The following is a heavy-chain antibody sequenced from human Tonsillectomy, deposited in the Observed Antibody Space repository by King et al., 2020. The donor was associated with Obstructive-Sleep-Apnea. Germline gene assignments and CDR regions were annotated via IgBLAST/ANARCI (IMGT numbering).Heavy chain of an antibody. CDR3: ALRATITFGGTFVKESVFYHFYGMDV. CDR2: IIPILDVT. J-gene: IGHJ6*02. D-gene: IGHD3-16*01. V-gene: IGHV1-69*09. Sequence: QEQLVQSGAEVKKPGSSVKVSCKASGGTFSSYAISWVRQAPGQGLEWMGGIIPILDVTNYAQNFQGRVTITGAKSTSQASMELSSLGSEDTAVYYCALRATITFGGTFVKESVFYHFYGMDVWGQGTTVTVSS. CDR1: GGTFSSYA.